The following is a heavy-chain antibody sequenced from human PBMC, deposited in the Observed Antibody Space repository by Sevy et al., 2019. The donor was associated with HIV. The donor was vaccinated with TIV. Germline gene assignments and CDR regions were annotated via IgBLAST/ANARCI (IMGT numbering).Heavy chain of an antibody. CDR1: RFTFSSDG. V-gene: IGHV3-30*18. Sequence: GGSLRLSCAASRFTFSSDGMHWVRQAPGKGLEWVAVISYDGSNKYADSVKGRFTISRDNSKNTLYLQMNSLRPEDTAVYSCAKAQDGSGYSAYGMDVWGQGTTVTVSS. D-gene: IGHD3-22*01. J-gene: IGHJ6*02. CDR2: ISYDGSNK. CDR3: AKAQDGSGYSAYGMDV.